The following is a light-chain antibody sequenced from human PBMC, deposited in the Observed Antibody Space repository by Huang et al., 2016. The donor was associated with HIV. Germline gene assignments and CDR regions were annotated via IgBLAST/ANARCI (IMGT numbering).Light chain of an antibody. Sequence: IQLTQSPSSLSASVGDRVTITCRANQAIGTYLAWYQQKPGKAPELLLNSSSTLRSGVPSRFGGGGSGTDFTLTITSLQPEDFASYSCQHLYTFGGGTKVEIK. CDR3: QHLYT. CDR2: SSS. CDR1: QAIGTY. J-gene: IGKJ4*01. V-gene: IGKV1-9*01.